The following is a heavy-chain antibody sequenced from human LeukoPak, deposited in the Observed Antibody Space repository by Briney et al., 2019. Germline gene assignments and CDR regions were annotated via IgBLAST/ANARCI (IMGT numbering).Heavy chain of an antibody. CDR1: GGSVSSGSYY. CDR2: IYYSGST. CDR3: ARDKQPGDY. V-gene: IGHV4-61*01. J-gene: IGHJ4*02. D-gene: IGHD5-18*01. Sequence: SETLSLTCSVAGGSVSSGSYYWSWIRQPPRKGLEFIGYIYYSGSTNYNPSLTSRVTMSVDTPKNQFSLKLSSVTAADTAVYYCARDKQPGDYWGQGTLVTVSS.